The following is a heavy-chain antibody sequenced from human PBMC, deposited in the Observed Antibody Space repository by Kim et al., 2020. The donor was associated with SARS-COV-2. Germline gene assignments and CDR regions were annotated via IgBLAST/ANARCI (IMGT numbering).Heavy chain of an antibody. Sequence: GGSLRLSCAASGFTFDDYTMHWVRQAPGKGLEWVSLISWDGGSTYYADSVKGRFTISRDNSKNSLYLQMNSLRTEDTALYYCAKSDYGDTLLQDYWGQGTLVTVSS. D-gene: IGHD4-17*01. CDR1: GFTFDDYT. J-gene: IGHJ4*02. CDR2: ISWDGGST. V-gene: IGHV3-43*01. CDR3: AKSDYGDTLLQDY.